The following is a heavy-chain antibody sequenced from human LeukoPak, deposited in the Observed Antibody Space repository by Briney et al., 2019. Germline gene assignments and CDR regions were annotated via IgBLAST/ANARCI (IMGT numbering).Heavy chain of an antibody. CDR1: GGPISSYY. CDR3: ARDHAYSGQRIRYYYYMDV. V-gene: IGHV4-4*07. CDR2: IYTSGST. Sequence: SETLSLTCTVSGGPISSYYWSWIRQPAGKGLEWIGRIYTSGSTNHNPSLKSRVTMSVDTSKNQFSLKLSFVTAADTAVYYCARDHAYSGQRIRYYYYMDVWGKGTTVTVSS. J-gene: IGHJ6*03. D-gene: IGHD1-26*01.